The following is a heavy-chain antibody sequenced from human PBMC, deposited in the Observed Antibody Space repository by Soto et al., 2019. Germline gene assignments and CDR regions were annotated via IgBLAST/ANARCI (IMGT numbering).Heavy chain of an antibody. Sequence: QMQLVQSGPEVKKPGTSVKVSCKASGFTFTSSAVQWVRQARGQRLEWIGWIVVGSGNTNYAQKFQERVTITRDMSTSTAYMELSSLRSEDTAVYYCAAHLNFRYFDWEQYYFDYWGQGTLVTVSS. J-gene: IGHJ4*02. CDR3: AAHLNFRYFDWEQYYFDY. D-gene: IGHD3-9*01. V-gene: IGHV1-58*01. CDR2: IVVGSGNT. CDR1: GFTFTSSA.